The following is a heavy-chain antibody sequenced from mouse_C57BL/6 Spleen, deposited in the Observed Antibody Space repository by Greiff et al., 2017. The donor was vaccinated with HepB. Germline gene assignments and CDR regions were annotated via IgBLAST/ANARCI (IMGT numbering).Heavy chain of an antibody. Sequence: EVKLMESGPGLVKPSQSLSLTCSVTGYSITSGYYWNWIRQFPGNKLEWMGYISYDGSNNYNPSLKNRISITRDTSKNQFFLKLNSVTTEDTATYYCARSRNYYGSSFFYAMDYWGQGTSVTVSS. D-gene: IGHD1-1*01. CDR2: ISYDGSN. CDR3: ARSRNYYGSSFFYAMDY. J-gene: IGHJ4*01. V-gene: IGHV3-6*01. CDR1: GYSITSGYY.